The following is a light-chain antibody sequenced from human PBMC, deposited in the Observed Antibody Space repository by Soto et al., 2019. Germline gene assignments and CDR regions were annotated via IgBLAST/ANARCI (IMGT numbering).Light chain of an antibody. J-gene: IGKJ1*01. CDR2: GAS. CDR1: QSVNSN. Sequence: EIVMTQSPATLSVSPGEGATLSCRASQSVNSNLAWYQQRPGQAHRPLIHGASTSARGIRVRFRGSGSGSESEFTLTIRNLQSEDFAVYYWQHNNDWPAFGQGTKVDI. CDR3: QHNNDWPA. V-gene: IGKV3-15*01.